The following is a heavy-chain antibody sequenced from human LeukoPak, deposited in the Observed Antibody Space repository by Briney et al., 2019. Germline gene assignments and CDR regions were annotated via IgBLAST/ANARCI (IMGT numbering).Heavy chain of an antibody. CDR2: INPNSGGT. V-gene: IGHV1-2*02. J-gene: IGHJ6*02. CDR3: ARDRVAVAGTSSPFGSYYYYGMDV. D-gene: IGHD6-19*01. CDR1: GYTFTGYY. Sequence: ASVKVSCKASGYTFTGYYMHWVRQAPGQGLEWMGWINPNSGGTNYAQKFQGRVTMTRDTSISTAYMELSRLRSDDTAVYYCARDRVAVAGTSSPFGSYYYYGMDVWGQGTTVTVSS.